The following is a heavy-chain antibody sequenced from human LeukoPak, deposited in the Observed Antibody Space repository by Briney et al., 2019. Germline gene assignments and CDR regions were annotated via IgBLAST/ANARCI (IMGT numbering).Heavy chain of an antibody. J-gene: IGHJ4*02. CDR1: GFSFSIYG. D-gene: IGHD3-16*01. CDR2: IDASGDST. Sequence: GGSLRLSCAVSGFSFSIYGMSWVRQAPGKGLEWVSFIDASGDSTFYTDSVRGRFTISRDNSKNTLYLELNNLRGEDTAVYNCARSPGHWAHDYWGQGTLVTVSS. V-gene: IGHV3-23*01. CDR3: ARSPGHWAHDY.